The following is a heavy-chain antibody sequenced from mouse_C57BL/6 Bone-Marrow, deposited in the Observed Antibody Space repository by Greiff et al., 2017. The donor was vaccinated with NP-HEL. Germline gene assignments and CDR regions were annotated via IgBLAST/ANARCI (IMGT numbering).Heavy chain of an antibody. CDR2: IYPGNSDT. V-gene: IGHV1-5*01. Sequence: VQLQQSGTVLARPGASVKMSCKTSGYTFTSYWMHWVKQRPGQGLEWIGAIYPGNSDTSYNQKFKGKAKLTAVTSASTAYMELSSLTNEDSAVYYCTSKQLSPYYFDYWGQGTTLTVSS. J-gene: IGHJ2*01. CDR1: GYTFTSYW. CDR3: TSKQLSPYYFDY. D-gene: IGHD3-2*02.